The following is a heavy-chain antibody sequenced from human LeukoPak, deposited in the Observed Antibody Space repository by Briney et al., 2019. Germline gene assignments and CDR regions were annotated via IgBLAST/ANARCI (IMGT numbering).Heavy chain of an antibody. J-gene: IGHJ4*02. Sequence: PSETLSLTCTVSGGSISNSYWSWIRQPPGKGLEWIGYIYYSGSTNYNPSLKSRVTISVDTSKDQFSLHLNSVTPEDTAVYYCARDGGVGSSACLDYWGQGTLVTVSS. V-gene: IGHV4-59*12. CDR3: ARDGGVGSSACLDY. D-gene: IGHD6-19*01. CDR1: GGSISNSY. CDR2: IYYSGST.